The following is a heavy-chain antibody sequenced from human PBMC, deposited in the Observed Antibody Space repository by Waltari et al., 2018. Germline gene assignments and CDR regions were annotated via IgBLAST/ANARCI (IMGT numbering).Heavy chain of an antibody. Sequence: QVQLQESGPGLVKPSETLSLTCTVSGYSISSGYYWGWIRQPPGKGLEWIGSIYHSGSTYYNPSLKSRVTISVDTSKNQFSLKLSSVTAADTVVYYCARGLRFLEWFPDDAFDIWGQGTMVTVSS. D-gene: IGHD3-3*01. J-gene: IGHJ3*02. CDR3: ARGLRFLEWFPDDAFDI. CDR1: GYSISSGYY. V-gene: IGHV4-38-2*02. CDR2: IYHSGST.